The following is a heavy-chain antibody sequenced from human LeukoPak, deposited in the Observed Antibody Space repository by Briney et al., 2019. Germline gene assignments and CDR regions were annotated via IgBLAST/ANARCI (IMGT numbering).Heavy chain of an antibody. D-gene: IGHD3-22*01. J-gene: IGHJ4*02. Sequence: SETLSLTCTVSGGSISSYYWSWIWQPAGKGLEWIGRIYTSGSTNYNPSLKSRVTMSVDTSKNQFSLKLSPVTAADTAVYYCARARSSSGYYYFDYWGQGTLVTVSS. V-gene: IGHV4-4*07. CDR1: GGSISSYY. CDR3: ARARSSSGYYYFDY. CDR2: IYTSGST.